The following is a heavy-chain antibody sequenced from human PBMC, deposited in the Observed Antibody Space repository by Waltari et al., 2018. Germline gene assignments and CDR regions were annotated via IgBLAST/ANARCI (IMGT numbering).Heavy chain of an antibody. Sequence: QVQLQESGPGLVKPSETLSITCTVSGGSISSYSWSWIRQPPGKGLEWIGYIYHSGSTNYNPSLKSRVTISVDTSKNQFSLKLSSVTAADTAVYYCARGGWHYFDYWGQGTLVTVSS. D-gene: IGHD3-22*01. V-gene: IGHV4-59*01. J-gene: IGHJ4*02. CDR1: GGSISSYS. CDR3: ARGGWHYFDY. CDR2: IYHSGST.